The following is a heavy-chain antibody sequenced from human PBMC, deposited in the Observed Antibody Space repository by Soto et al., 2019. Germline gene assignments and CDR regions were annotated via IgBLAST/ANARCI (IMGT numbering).Heavy chain of an antibody. J-gene: IGHJ3*02. V-gene: IGHV4-31*02. D-gene: IGHD4-17*01. CDR2: IYYSGST. CDR3: ASKDYAGAFDI. CDR1: GGSISSGGYY. Sequence: SETLSLTCTVSGGSISSGGYYWSWIRQHPGKGLEWIGYIYYSGSTYYNPSLKSRVTISVDTSKNQFPLKLSSVTAADTAVYYCASKDYAGAFDIWGQGTMVTVSS.